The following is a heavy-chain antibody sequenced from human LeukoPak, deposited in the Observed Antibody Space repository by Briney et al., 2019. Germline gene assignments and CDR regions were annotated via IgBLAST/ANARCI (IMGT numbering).Heavy chain of an antibody. D-gene: IGHD4-23*01. CDR3: ARRARGYGGAFDY. Sequence: SETLSLTCTVSGYSISSGYYWGWIRQPPGKGLEWIGSINHSGSTNYNPSLKSQVTISVDTSKNQFSLKLSSVTAADTAVYYCARRARGYGGAFDYWGQGTLVTVSS. V-gene: IGHV4-38-2*02. J-gene: IGHJ4*02. CDR2: INHSGST. CDR1: GYSISSGYY.